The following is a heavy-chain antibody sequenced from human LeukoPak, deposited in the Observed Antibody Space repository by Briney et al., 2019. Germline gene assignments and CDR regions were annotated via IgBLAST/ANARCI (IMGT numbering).Heavy chain of an antibody. CDR1: RFTFDDYT. V-gene: IGHV3-43*01. Sequence: GESLRLSCAASRFTFDDYTMHWVRQAPGKGLEWVSLISWDGGSTYYADSVKGRFAISRDNSKNSLYLQMNSLRTEDTALYYCAKALDGSGDYWGQGTLVTVSS. CDR2: ISWDGGST. J-gene: IGHJ4*02. CDR3: AKALDGSGDY. D-gene: IGHD3-10*01.